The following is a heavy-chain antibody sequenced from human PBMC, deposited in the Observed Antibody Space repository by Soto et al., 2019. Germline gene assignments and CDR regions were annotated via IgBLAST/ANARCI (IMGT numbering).Heavy chain of an antibody. CDR2: ISSSSSYI. CDR3: ARDVADGYYYYGMDV. CDR1: GFTFSSYS. V-gene: IGHV3-21*01. Sequence: EVQLVESGGGLVKPGGSLRLSCAASGFTFSSYSMNWVRQAPGKGLEWVSSISSSSSYIYYADSVKGRFTISRDNAKNSLYLQMNSLRAEDTAVYYCARDVADGYYYYGMDVWGQGTTVTVSS. J-gene: IGHJ6*02.